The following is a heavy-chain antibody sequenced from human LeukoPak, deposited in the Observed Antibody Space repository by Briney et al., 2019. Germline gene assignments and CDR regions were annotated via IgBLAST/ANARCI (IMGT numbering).Heavy chain of an antibody. CDR2: IYYSGST. J-gene: IGHJ4*02. CDR3: ARLHYYDSSGPPAYYFDY. CDR1: GGSISSSSYY. V-gene: IGHV4-39*01. Sequence: PSETLSLTCTVSGGSISSSSYYWGWIRQPPGKGLEWIGSIYYSGSTYYNPSLKSRVTISVDTSKNQFSLKLSSVTAADTAVYYCARLHYYDSSGPPAYYFDYWGQGTLVTVSS. D-gene: IGHD3-22*01.